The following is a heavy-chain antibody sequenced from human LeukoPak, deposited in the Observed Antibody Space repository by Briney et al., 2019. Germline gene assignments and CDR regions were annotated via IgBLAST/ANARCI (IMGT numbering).Heavy chain of an antibody. D-gene: IGHD3-3*01. CDR1: GFTVSSNY. V-gene: IGHV3-66*01. CDR2: IYSGGST. CDR3: ARGRRITIFGVVIGPFDY. Sequence: PGGSLRLSCAASGFTVSSNYMSWVRQAPGKGLEWVSVIYSGGSTYYADSVKGRFTISRDNSKNTLYLQMSSLRAEDTAVYYCARGRRITIFGVVIGPFDYWGQGTLVTVSS. J-gene: IGHJ4*02.